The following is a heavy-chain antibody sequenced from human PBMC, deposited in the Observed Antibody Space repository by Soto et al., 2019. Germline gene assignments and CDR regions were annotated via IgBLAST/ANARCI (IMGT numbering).Heavy chain of an antibody. CDR2: MYHTGST. Sequence: QLHLQESGPGLVKPSETLSLSCSVSGDSITRSGFYWAWIRLPPGKELEWIGSMYHTGSTYYKPSLESRLTMSVDTSKSQFSLRLTSMTAADAGVYFCARVRGGDTHVFDFWGQGARVTVSS. CDR1: GDSITRSGFY. D-gene: IGHD3-10*01. CDR3: ARVRGGDTHVFDF. J-gene: IGHJ4*02. V-gene: IGHV4-39*01.